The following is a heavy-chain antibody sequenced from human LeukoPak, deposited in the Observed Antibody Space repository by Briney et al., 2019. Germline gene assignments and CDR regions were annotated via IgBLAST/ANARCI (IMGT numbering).Heavy chain of an antibody. CDR3: ARDRSDGGYNWFDP. D-gene: IGHD2-15*01. Sequence: SQTLSLTWTVSGGSISSDNNYWSWIRQPAGKGLEWIGRIHTSGSTNHNPSLNSRVTISIDTSKNQFSLKLSSVTATDTAVYYCARDRSDGGYNWFDPWGQGTLVTVSS. CDR2: IHTSGST. V-gene: IGHV4-61*02. J-gene: IGHJ5*02. CDR1: GGSISSDNNY.